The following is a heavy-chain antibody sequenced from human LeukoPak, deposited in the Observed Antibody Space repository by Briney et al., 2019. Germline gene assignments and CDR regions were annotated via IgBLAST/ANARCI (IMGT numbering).Heavy chain of an antibody. Sequence: PGGSLRLSCAASGFTFSSYWMGWVRQAPGKGLEWVANINQDGSEEYYVDSVKGRFTISRDNAKNSLNLQMNSLRAEDTAVYYCTRDRRVRGTNYYYYYYMDVWGKGTTVTVSS. CDR1: GFTFSSYW. CDR2: INQDGSEE. D-gene: IGHD3-10*01. CDR3: TRDRRVRGTNYYYYYYMDV. V-gene: IGHV3-7*01. J-gene: IGHJ6*03.